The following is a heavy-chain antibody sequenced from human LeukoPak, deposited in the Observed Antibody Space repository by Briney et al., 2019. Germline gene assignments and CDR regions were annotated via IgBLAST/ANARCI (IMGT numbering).Heavy chain of an antibody. CDR3: TRDRRDGYNYVDY. D-gene: IGHD5-24*01. CDR1: GGSISPYY. Sequence: SETLSLTCTVSGGSISPYYWSWLRQPPGKGLEWIGYISYSGSTNYNPSLKSRVTISVDTSKNQFSLKLNSVTAADTAVYYCTRDRRDGYNYVDYWGQGTLVTVSS. V-gene: IGHV4-59*01. J-gene: IGHJ4*02. CDR2: ISYSGST.